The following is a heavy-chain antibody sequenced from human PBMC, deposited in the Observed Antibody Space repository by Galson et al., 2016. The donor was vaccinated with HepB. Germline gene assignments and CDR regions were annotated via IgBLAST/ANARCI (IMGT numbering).Heavy chain of an antibody. J-gene: IGHJ6*02. D-gene: IGHD6-19*01. V-gene: IGHV3-9*01. CDR1: GFTFDDYA. Sequence: SLRLSCAASGFTFDDYAIHWVRQAQGKGLEWVSGISWNSGIIGYADSVKGRFTISRDNAKNSLYLQMNSLRAEDTALYYCARERGADSGWYQVNNYYAMDVWGQGTTVTVSS. CDR3: ARERGADSGWYQVNNYYAMDV. CDR2: ISWNSGII.